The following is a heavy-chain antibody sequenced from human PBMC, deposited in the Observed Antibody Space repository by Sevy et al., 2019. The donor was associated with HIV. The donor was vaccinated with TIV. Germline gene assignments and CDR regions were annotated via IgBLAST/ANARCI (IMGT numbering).Heavy chain of an antibody. D-gene: IGHD2-21*02. CDR1: GFTFSDHG. CDR3: AGEDWGGDWGMDA. V-gene: IGHV3-30*03. Sequence: GGSLRLSCEASGFTFSDHGMNWVRQAPGKGLEWVALISFDGSVKYYADSVKGRFTISRDNSKNTLYLQTTGLRGEDTAVYYCAGEDWGGDWGMDAWGQGTTVTVSS. J-gene: IGHJ6*02. CDR2: ISFDGSVK.